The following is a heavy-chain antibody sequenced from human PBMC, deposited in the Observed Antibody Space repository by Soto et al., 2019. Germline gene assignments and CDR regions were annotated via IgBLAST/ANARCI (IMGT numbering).Heavy chain of an antibody. V-gene: IGHV4-59*08. CDR1: GGSISSYY. CDR3: ARRYGSCFDF. CDR2: IYYSGST. J-gene: IGHJ4*02. D-gene: IGHD5-18*01. Sequence: QVQLQESGPGLVKPSETLSLTCTVSGGSISSYYWSWIRQPPAKGLEWIGYIYYSGSTNYNPSLKSRVTISVDTSKNKCSLELSSVTAADTAVYYCARRYGSCFDFWGQGTLVTVSS.